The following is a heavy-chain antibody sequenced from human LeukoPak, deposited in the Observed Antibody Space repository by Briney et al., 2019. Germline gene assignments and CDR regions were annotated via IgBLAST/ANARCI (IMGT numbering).Heavy chain of an antibody. D-gene: IGHD3-22*01. Sequence: PSETLSLTCAVSGGSISSSNWWSWVRQPPGKGLEWIGEIYHSGSTNYNPSLKSRVTISVDTSKNQFSLKLSSVTAADTAVYYCARRYYGSSGYYYYYYYYMDVWGKGTTVTISS. CDR2: IYHSGST. J-gene: IGHJ6*03. CDR3: ARRYYGSSGYYYYYYYYMDV. CDR1: GGSISSSNW. V-gene: IGHV4-4*02.